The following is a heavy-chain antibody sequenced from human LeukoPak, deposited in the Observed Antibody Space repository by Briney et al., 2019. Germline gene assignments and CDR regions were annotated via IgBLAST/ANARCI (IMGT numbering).Heavy chain of an antibody. J-gene: IGHJ4*02. Sequence: QPGGSLRLSCAASGFTFSSIGMHWVRQPPGKGLGWVAFIRYDGSNKYYADSVKGRFTISRDNSKNTLYLQMNSLRAEDTAVYYCARDSQIGLYFDYWGQGTLVTVSS. CDR1: GFTFSSIG. CDR3: ARDSQIGLYFDY. CDR2: IRYDGSNK. V-gene: IGHV3-30*02. D-gene: IGHD3-22*01.